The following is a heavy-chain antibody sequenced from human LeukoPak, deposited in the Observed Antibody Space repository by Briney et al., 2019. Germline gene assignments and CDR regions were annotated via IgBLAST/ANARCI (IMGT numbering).Heavy chain of an antibody. D-gene: IGHD6-13*01. Sequence: GESLTISCKHSEYSFPNYCIGWVRQMPGKGLEWMGIIYPDDSDTRYSPSFQGQVTTSADKSISTAYLQWSSLKASDTAMYYCARLVSGGWYGDYWGQGTLVTVSS. J-gene: IGHJ4*02. V-gene: IGHV5-51*01. CDR3: ARLVSGGWYGDY. CDR1: EYSFPNYC. CDR2: IYPDDSDT.